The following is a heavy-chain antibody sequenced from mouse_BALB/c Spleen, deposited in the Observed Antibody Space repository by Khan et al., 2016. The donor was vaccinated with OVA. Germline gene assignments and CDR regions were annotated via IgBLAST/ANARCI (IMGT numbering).Heavy chain of an antibody. J-gene: IGHJ3*01. CDR3: TSGRGGNWFAY. CDR1: GYTFTDFT. CDR2: ISTYYGHA. Sequence: QVQLQQSGAELVRPGVSVKISCKGSGYTFTDFTMHWVKQSHAMSLEWIGVISTYYGHATYNQKFKDKATMTVDKSSSTAYMELARLTSEDSAILYCTSGRGGNWFAYWGQGTLVTVSA. V-gene: IGHV1S137*01. D-gene: IGHD4-1*01.